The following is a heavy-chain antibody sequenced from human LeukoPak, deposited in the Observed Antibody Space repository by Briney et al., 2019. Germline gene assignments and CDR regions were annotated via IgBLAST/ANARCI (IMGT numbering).Heavy chain of an antibody. CDR2: IHSDGLA. V-gene: IGHV4-61*02. CDR1: GDSISSGNYL. Sequence: SETLSLTCTVSGDSISSGNYLWAWIRQSAGKGLEWIGRIHSDGLANYNPSLRSRVTISVDTSNNQFSLKVKSVTAADTATYYCARDRQLGWFGPWGQGILVTVSS. CDR3: ARDRQLGWFGP. D-gene: IGHD3-16*01. J-gene: IGHJ5*02.